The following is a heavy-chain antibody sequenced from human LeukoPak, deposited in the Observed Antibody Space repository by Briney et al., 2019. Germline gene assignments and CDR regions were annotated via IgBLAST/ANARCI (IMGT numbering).Heavy chain of an antibody. D-gene: IGHD2-8*01. Sequence: PSAPMSLTSTFAYGSTSTYYCSWIRQPAEKLLEWMGHIHTSGSTNYNPSLQSRVTISVDTSKNQFSLQLSTVTAADTAVYYCARWWMGYWYYFDYWGQESLV. CDR2: IHTSGST. CDR3: ARWWMGYWYYFDY. V-gene: IGHV4-4*07. J-gene: IGHJ4*02. CDR1: YGSTSTYY.